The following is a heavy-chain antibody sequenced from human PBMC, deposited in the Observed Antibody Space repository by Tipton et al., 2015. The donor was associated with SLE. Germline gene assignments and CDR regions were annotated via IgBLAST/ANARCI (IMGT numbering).Heavy chain of an antibody. J-gene: IGHJ6*02. D-gene: IGHD3-16*01. CDR2: INPNSGGT. CDR1: GYTFTGYY. CDR3: ARGGGFDYYYYGMDV. Sequence: QSGPEVKKPGASVKVSCKASGYTFTGYYMHWVRQAPGQGLEWMGWINPNSGGTNYAQKFQGRVTMTRDTSISTAYMELSRLRSDDTAVYYCARGGGFDYYYYGMDVWGQGTTVTVSS. V-gene: IGHV1-2*02.